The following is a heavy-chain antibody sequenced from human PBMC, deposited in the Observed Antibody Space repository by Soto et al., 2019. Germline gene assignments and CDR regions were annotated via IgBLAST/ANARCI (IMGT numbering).Heavy chain of an antibody. CDR1: VFTFSSYG. CDR2: ISYDGSNK. D-gene: IGHD2-2*01. Sequence: LRLSCSASVFTFSSYGMHLVRQAPFNGLEWVAVISYDGSNKYYADSVKVRFTISRDNSKNTLYLQMNSLRAEDTAVYYCAKSLGGYCSSTSCYANGGYWGQGTLVTVSS. J-gene: IGHJ4*02. CDR3: AKSLGGYCSSTSCYANGGY. V-gene: IGHV3-30*18.